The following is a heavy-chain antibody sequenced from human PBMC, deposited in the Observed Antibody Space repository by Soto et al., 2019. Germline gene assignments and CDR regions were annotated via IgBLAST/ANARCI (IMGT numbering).Heavy chain of an antibody. CDR1: GLTFSDYA. CDR3: ARGSAAPDY. V-gene: IGHV3-23*01. D-gene: IGHD2-15*01. CDR2: VSSSGGGT. Sequence: PGGSLRLSCAASGLTFSDYAMTWVRQAPGKGLEWVSSVSSSGGGTYYADSVKGRFTISRDNSKNTFYLQMNSLRAEDTALYYCARGSAAPDYWGQGALVTVSS. J-gene: IGHJ4*02.